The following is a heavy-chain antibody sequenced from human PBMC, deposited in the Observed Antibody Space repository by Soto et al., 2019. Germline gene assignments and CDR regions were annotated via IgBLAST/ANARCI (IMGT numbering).Heavy chain of an antibody. V-gene: IGHV3-7*01. CDR3: ARDQEQQLFDY. D-gene: IGHD6-13*01. CDR1: GFTFSSYW. Sequence: EVQLVESGGGLVQPGGSLRLSCAASGFTFSSYWMSWVRQAPGKGLEWVANIKQDGSEKYYVDSVKGRFTISRDNAKNSLYLQMNSLRAEDTAVYYWARDQEQQLFDYWGQGTLVTVSS. J-gene: IGHJ4*02. CDR2: IKQDGSEK.